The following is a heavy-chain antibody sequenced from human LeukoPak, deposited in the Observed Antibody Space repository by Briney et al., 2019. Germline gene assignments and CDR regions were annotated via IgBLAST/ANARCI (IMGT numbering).Heavy chain of an antibody. CDR3: ARTRTTLYYYYYMDV. V-gene: IGHV4-38-2*02. CDR1: GYSISSGYY. J-gene: IGHJ6*03. Sequence: SETLSLTCTVSGYSISSGYYWGWIRQPPEKGLEWIGEIYHSGSTNYNPSLKSRVTISVDTSKNQFSLKLSSVTAADTAVYYCARTRTTLYYYYYMDVWGKGTTVTVSS. D-gene: IGHD4-11*01. CDR2: IYHSGST.